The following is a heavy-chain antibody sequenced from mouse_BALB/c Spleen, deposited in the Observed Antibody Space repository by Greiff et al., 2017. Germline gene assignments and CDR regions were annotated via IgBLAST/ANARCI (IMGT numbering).Heavy chain of an antibody. D-gene: IGHD2-4*01. CDR3: ARSGNDYGVYFDY. CDR2: ISSGSSTI. V-gene: IGHV5-17*02. Sequence: EVKVVESGGGLVQPGGSRKLSCAASGFTFSSFGMHWVRQAPEKGLEWVAYISSGSSTIYYADTVKGRFTISRDNPKNTLFLQMTSLRSEDTAMYYCARSGNDYGVYFDYWGQGTTLTVSS. CDR1: GFTFSSFG. J-gene: IGHJ2*01.